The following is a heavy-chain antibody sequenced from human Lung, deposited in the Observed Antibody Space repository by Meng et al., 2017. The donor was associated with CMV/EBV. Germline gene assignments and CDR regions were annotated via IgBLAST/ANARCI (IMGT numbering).Heavy chain of an antibody. J-gene: IGHJ5*02. D-gene: IGHD2-8*02. Sequence: SETXSLXCTVSAASISSHYWSWIRQSPGKGLEWIGYMYYSGISNYNPSLGGRATILLDMSKNQFSLKLTSVTAADTAVYFCARYYCSGSSCYTTNWFDPWXQVIXVTVDS. CDR1: AASISSHY. V-gene: IGHV4-59*11. CDR3: ARYYCSGSSCYTTNWFDP. CDR2: MYYSGIS.